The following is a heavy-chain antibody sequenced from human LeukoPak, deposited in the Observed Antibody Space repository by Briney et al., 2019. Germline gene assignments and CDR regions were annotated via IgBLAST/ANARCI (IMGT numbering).Heavy chain of an antibody. V-gene: IGHV3-23*01. CDR2: ISGSGGST. D-gene: IGHD3-10*01. Sequence: GGSLRLSCAASGFTFSSYGMSWVRQAPGKGLEWVSAISGSGGSTYYADSVKGRFTISRDNSKNTQYLQRNSLRAEDTAVSYCAKGGHYYGSGSYSDYWGQRALVTVSS. CDR3: AKGGHYYGSGSYSDY. CDR1: GFTFSSYG. J-gene: IGHJ4*02.